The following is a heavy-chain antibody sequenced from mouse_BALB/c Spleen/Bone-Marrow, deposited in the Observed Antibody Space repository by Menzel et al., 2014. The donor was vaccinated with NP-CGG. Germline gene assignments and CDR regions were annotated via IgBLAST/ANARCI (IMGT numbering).Heavy chain of an antibody. Sequence: DVKVEESGGDLVKPGGSLKLSCAASGFTFSSYGMSWVRQTPDKRLEWVATISSGGSYTYYPDTVKGRFTISRDNAKNTLYLQMSSLQSEETAKYCWARQGYGYDGCDFWGQGTPRTGSS. J-gene: IGHJ2*01. V-gene: IGHV5-6*02. CDR1: GFTFSSYG. D-gene: IGHD2-2*01. CDR3: ARQGYGYDGCDF. CDR2: ISSGGSYT.